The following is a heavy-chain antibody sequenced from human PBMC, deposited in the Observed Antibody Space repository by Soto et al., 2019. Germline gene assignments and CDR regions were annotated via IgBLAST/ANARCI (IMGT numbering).Heavy chain of an antibody. D-gene: IGHD3-9*01. CDR2: ISAYNGNT. V-gene: IGHV1-18*01. Sequence: ASVKVSCKASGYTLTSYGIIWLPQAPGQSLEGMGWISAYNGNTNYAQKLQGRFTSTTYTSTSTAYMELRSLRSDDTAVYYCAREGEYYDMHRVHYGMDVWGQGSTVTVSS. CDR1: GYTLTSYG. CDR3: AREGEYYDMHRVHYGMDV. J-gene: IGHJ6*02.